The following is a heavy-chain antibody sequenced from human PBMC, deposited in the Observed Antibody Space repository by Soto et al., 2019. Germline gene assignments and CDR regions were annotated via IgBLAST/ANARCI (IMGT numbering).Heavy chain of an antibody. V-gene: IGHV4-30-4*01. CDR1: GGSLTTGDYY. D-gene: IGHD4-17*01. CDR2: IARSGNI. CDR3: ARGNDYVYFYDY. J-gene: IGHJ4*02. Sequence: QVQLQESGPGLAKPSQTLSLICTVSGGSLTTGDYYWTWIRQSPGEGLEWIGYIARSGNIFYNPSLTGRMTISLDTSKDQFSLKLNSVTAAYTAVYYCARGNDYVYFYDYWGQGTLVTVSS.